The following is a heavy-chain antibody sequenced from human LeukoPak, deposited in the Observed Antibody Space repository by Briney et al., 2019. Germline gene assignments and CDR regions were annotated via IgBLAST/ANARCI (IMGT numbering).Heavy chain of an antibody. V-gene: IGHV1-46*01. CDR2: INPSGGST. Sequence: ASVKVSCKAFGYTFTSYYMHWVRQAPGQGLEWMGIINPSGGSTSYAQKFQGRVTMTRDMSTSTVYMELSSLRSEDTAVYYCARDPGRDGYNSGIYYFDYWGQGTLVTVSS. D-gene: IGHD5-24*01. CDR3: ARDPGRDGYNSGIYYFDY. J-gene: IGHJ4*02. CDR1: GYTFTSYY.